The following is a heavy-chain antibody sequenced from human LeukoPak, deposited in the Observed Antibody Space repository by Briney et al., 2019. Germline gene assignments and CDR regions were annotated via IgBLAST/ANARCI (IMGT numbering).Heavy chain of an antibody. D-gene: IGHD3-10*01. Sequence: SETLSLTCTVSGGSISSYYWSWIRQPPGKGLEWIGYIYYSGSTNYNPSLKSRVTISVDTSKDQFSLKLSSVTAADTAVYYCARLGVSSGFGEYSRFDYWGQGTLVTVSS. J-gene: IGHJ4*02. CDR3: ARLGVSSGFGEYSRFDY. CDR1: GGSISSYY. CDR2: IYYSGST. V-gene: IGHV4-59*08.